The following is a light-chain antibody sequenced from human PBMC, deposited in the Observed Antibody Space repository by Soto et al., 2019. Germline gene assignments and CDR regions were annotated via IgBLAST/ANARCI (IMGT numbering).Light chain of an antibody. Sequence: QSVLTQPRSVSGSPGQSVTISCAGTSSDVSHYNYVSWYQQHPGKAPKLIIYDVSQRPSGVPDRFSGSKSGNTASLTISGLQAEDEADYYCCSFAGTYTFVFVTGTKVTVL. CDR3: CSFAGTYTFV. J-gene: IGLJ1*01. CDR2: DVS. CDR1: SSDVSHYNY. V-gene: IGLV2-11*01.